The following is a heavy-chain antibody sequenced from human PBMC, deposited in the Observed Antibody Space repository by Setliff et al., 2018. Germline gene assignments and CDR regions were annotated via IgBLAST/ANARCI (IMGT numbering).Heavy chain of an antibody. J-gene: IGHJ3*02. Sequence: SETLSLTCTVSGGSISSGGYYWSWIRQHPGMGLEWIGYIYYSGSTYHNPSLKTLVTISVDTSKNQFSLKLSSVTAADTAVYYCARCSGSYDAFDIWVQGTMVTVSS. CDR3: ARCSGSYDAFDI. D-gene: IGHD1-26*01. V-gene: IGHV4-31*01. CDR1: GGSISSGGYY. CDR2: IYYSGST.